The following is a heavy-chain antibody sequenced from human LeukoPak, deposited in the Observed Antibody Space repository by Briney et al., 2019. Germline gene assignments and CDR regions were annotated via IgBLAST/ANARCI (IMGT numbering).Heavy chain of an antibody. CDR3: AKDVLWELPPA. D-gene: IGHD1-26*01. V-gene: IGHV3-23*01. J-gene: IGHJ5*02. CDR1: GSTFTSYA. Sequence: GGSLSLSCAAPGSTFTSYAMSWVRQAPGKGLDWVSAISGSGGSTYYADSVKGRFTISRDNSKNTLYLQMNSLRAEDTAVYYCAKDVLWELPPAWGQGTLVTVSS. CDR2: ISGSGGST.